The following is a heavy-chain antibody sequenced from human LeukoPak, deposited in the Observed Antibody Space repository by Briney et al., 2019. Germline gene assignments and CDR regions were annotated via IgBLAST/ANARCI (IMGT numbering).Heavy chain of an antibody. CDR1: GGSISTYY. CDR3: ARRGRVGATTSDAFDI. V-gene: IGHV4-59*08. CDR2: IFHSGST. D-gene: IGHD1-26*01. Sequence: PSETLSLTCTVSGGSISTYYWNWIRQPPGKGLEWIGYIFHSGSTNYNPPLKSRVTISVDTSKNQFSLKLSSVIAADTAVYYCARRGRVGATTSDAFDIWGQGTMVTVSS. J-gene: IGHJ3*02.